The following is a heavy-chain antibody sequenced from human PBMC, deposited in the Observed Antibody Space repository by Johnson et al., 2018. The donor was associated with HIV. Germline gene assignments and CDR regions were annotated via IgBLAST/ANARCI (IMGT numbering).Heavy chain of an antibody. D-gene: IGHD3-22*01. CDR1: GFTFSDYY. V-gene: IGHV3-11*01. J-gene: IGHJ3*01. CDR3: ARVIGYDNNGKAVDV. CDR2: ISSSGSTL. Sequence: QVQLVESGGGLIQSGGSLRLSCAASGFTFSDYYLSWIRQAPGKGLEWVSYISSSGSTLYYADSVQCRFTNSRDNSKNTLYLQMNSLRVEGTALYYCARVIGYDNNGKAVDVWGQGTMVTVSS.